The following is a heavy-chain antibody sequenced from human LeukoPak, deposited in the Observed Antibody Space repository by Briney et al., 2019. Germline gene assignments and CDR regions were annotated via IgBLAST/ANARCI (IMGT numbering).Heavy chain of an antibody. V-gene: IGHV3-30-3*01. Sequence: GGSLRLSCAASGFTFSSYAMHWVRQAPGKGLEWVAVISYDGSNKYYADSVKGRFTISRGNSKNTLYLQMNSLRAEDTAVYYCARGQGKDFDYWGQGTLVTVSS. J-gene: IGHJ4*02. CDR3: ARGQGKDFDY. D-gene: IGHD3-10*01. CDR2: ISYDGSNK. CDR1: GFTFSSYA.